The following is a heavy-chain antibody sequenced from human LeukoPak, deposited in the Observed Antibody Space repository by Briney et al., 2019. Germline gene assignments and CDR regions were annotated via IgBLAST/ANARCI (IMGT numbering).Heavy chain of an antibody. CDR3: ARDTRGRFGGTPSYYFDY. J-gene: IGHJ4*02. V-gene: IGHV1-69*04. Sequence: ASVKVSCKASGGTFSSYAISWVRQAPGQGLEWMGRIIPILGIANYAQKFQGRVTMTTDTSTSTAYMELRSLRSDDTAVYYCARDTRGRFGGTPSYYFDYWGQGTLVTVSS. CDR1: GGTFSSYA. D-gene: IGHD1-26*01. CDR2: IIPILGIA.